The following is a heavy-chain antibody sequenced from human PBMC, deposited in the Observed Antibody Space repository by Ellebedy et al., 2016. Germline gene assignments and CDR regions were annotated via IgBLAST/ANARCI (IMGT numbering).Heavy chain of an antibody. CDR1: GYTFTSYY. D-gene: IGHD4-23*01. CDR3: ARTLYGGANLLYYMDV. CDR2: INPSGGST. J-gene: IGHJ6*03. V-gene: IGHV1-46*01. Sequence: ASVKVSCKASGYTFTSYYMHWVRQAPGQGLEWMGIINPSGGSTSYAQKFQGRVTITADESTSTAYMELSSLRSEDTAVYYCARTLYGGANLLYYMDVWGKGTTVTVSS.